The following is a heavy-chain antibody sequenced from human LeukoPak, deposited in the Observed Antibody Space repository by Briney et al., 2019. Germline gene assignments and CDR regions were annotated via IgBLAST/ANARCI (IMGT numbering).Heavy chain of an antibody. CDR2: ISSSSSYI. D-gene: IGHD5-18*01. CDR3: ARGGSGYSYGLDGPYYFDY. Sequence: PGGSLRLSCAASGFTFSSYSMNWVRQAPGKGLEWVSSISSSSSYIYYADSVKGRFTISRDNAKNSLYLQMNSLRAEDTAVYYCARGGSGYSYGLDGPYYFDYWGQGTLVTVSS. J-gene: IGHJ4*02. CDR1: GFTFSSYS. V-gene: IGHV3-21*01.